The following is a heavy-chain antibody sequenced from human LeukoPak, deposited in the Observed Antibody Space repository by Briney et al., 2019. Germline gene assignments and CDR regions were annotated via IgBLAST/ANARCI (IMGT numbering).Heavy chain of an antibody. CDR1: GGTFGSYA. Sequence: SAKVSCTASGGTFGSYAISWVRQAPGQGLEWMGRIIPIFGIANYAQKFQGRVTITADKSTSTAYMELSSPRSEDTAVYYCATYSGSYWGGNWFDPWGQGTLVTVSS. D-gene: IGHD1-26*01. V-gene: IGHV1-69*04. J-gene: IGHJ5*02. CDR2: IIPIFGIA. CDR3: ATYSGSYWGGNWFDP.